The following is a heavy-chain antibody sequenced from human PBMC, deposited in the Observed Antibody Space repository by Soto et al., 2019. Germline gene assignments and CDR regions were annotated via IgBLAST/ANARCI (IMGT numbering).Heavy chain of an antibody. V-gene: IGHV3-11*01. CDR3: ASPTVTPHYGMDV. J-gene: IGHJ6*02. CDR1: GFTFSDYY. D-gene: IGHD4-17*01. CDR2: ISSSGSTI. Sequence: QVQLVESGGGLVKPGGSLRLSCAASGFTFSDYYMSWIRQAPGKGLEWVSYISSSGSTIYYADSEKGRFTISRDNDKNSLYQQMTSLRAEDTAVYYCASPTVTPHYGMDVWGQGTTVTVSS.